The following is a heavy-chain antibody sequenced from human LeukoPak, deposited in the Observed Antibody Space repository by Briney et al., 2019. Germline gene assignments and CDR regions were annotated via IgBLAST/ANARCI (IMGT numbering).Heavy chain of an antibody. CDR3: ARDGFGTGSN. J-gene: IGHJ4*02. CDR2: IWYDGSNK. CDR1: GFTFSSYG. Sequence: GGSLRLSCAASGFTFSSYGMHWVRQAPGKGLEWVAVIWYDGSNKHYADSVKGRFTISRDNAKNSLYLQMNTLRADDTAVYYCARDGFGTGSNWGQGTLVTVSS. V-gene: IGHV3-33*01. D-gene: IGHD3-16*01.